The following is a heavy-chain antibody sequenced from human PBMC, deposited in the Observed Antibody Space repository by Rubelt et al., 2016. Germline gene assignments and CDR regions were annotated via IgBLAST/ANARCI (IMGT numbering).Heavy chain of an antibody. J-gene: IGHJ4*02. D-gene: IGHD3-22*01. V-gene: IGHV3-33*08. CDR1: GFTVSSNY. CDR2: IWYDGSNK. Sequence: VQLVESGGGLIQPGGSLRLSCAASGFTVSSNYMSWVRQAPGKGLEWVAVIWYDGSNKYYADSVKGQFTISRDNSKTPLYLQMNSLRAEDTAVYYCARDQGSSGYYAIDYWGQGTLVTVSS. CDR3: ARDQGSSGYYAIDY.